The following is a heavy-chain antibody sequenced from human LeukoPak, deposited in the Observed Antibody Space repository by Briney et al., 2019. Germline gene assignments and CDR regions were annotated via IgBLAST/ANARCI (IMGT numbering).Heavy chain of an antibody. J-gene: IGHJ4*02. D-gene: IGHD6-13*01. V-gene: IGHV3-23*01. Sequence: PGGSLRLSCAASGFPFASYAMNWVRQTPGRGLEWVSALSGGGETTYYADSVRGRFTISRDNSKNILYLQMSSLRAEDTAVYYCAKKGLASAGRPPYFDYWGQGTLVTVSS. CDR2: LSGGGETT. CDR3: AKKGLASAGRPPYFDY. CDR1: GFPFASYA.